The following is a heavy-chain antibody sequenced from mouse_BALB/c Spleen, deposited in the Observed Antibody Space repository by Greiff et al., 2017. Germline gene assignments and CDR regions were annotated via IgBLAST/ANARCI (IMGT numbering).Heavy chain of an antibody. Sequence: EVKVVESGGGLVQPGGSRKLSCAASGFTFSSFGMHWVRQAPEKGLEWVAYISSGSSTIYYADTVKGRFTISRDNPKNTLFLQMTSLRSEDTAMYYCARWDYDWFAYWGQGTLVTVSA. J-gene: IGHJ3*01. CDR2: ISSGSSTI. D-gene: IGHD2-4*01. CDR1: GFTFSSFG. V-gene: IGHV5-17*02. CDR3: ARWDYDWFAY.